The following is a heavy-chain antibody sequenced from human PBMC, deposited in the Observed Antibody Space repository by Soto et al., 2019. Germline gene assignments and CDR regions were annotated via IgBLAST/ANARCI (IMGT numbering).Heavy chain of an antibody. CDR2: IYDRGST. CDR3: ARHTGSGSYYKLSWWFDP. D-gene: IGHD3-10*01. V-gene: IGHV4-39*01. J-gene: IGHJ5*02. CDR1: DASMRSSSSY. Sequence: XGTRALTVTVSDASMRSSSSYGGWISQPPGKGLEWIGSIYDRGSTYYNPSLKSRVTISVDTSKNQFSLKLSSVTAADTAVYYCARHTGSGSYYKLSWWFDPWGQGTLVTVSS.